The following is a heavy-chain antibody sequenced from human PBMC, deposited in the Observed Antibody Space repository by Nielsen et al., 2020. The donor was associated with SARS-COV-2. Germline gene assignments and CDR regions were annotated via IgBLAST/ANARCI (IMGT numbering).Heavy chain of an antibody. J-gene: IGHJ6*02. V-gene: IGHV4-39*07. Sequence: SETLSLTCTVSGGSISSSSYYWGWIRQPPGKGLEWIGSIYYSGSTYYNPSLKSRVTISVDKSKNQFSLKLSSVTAADTAVYYCAREGYSSSWFYYYGMDVWGQGTTVTVSS. CDR3: AREGYSSSWFYYYGMDV. CDR1: GGSISSSSYY. CDR2: IYYSGST. D-gene: IGHD6-13*01.